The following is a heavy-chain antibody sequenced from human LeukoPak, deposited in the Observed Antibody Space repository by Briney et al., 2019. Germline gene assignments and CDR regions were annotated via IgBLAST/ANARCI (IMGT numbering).Heavy chain of an antibody. CDR3: ARGEFRVVRRGAFDI. J-gene: IGHJ3*02. CDR1: GGSISSYY. CDR2: IYYSGST. D-gene: IGHD3-10*01. V-gene: IGHV4-59*08. Sequence: SETLSLTCTVSGGSISSYYWSWIRQPPGKGLEWIGYIYYSGSTNYHPSLKSRVTISVDTSKYQFSLKLSSVTAADTAVYYCARGEFRVVRRGAFDIWGQGTMVTVSS.